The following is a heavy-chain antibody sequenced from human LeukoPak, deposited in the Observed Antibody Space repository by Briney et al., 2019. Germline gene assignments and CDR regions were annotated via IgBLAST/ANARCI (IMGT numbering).Heavy chain of an antibody. V-gene: IGHV1-24*01. CDR2: FDPEDGET. CDR1: GYTLTELS. CDR3: ATDPSRGPGSYYWFDP. Sequence: GASVKVSCKVSGYTLTELSMHWVRQAPGKGLEWMGGFDPEDGETIYAQKFQGRVTMTEDTSTDTAYMELSSLRSEDTAVYYCATDPSRGPGSYYWFDPWGQGTLVTVSS. D-gene: IGHD3-10*01. J-gene: IGHJ5*02.